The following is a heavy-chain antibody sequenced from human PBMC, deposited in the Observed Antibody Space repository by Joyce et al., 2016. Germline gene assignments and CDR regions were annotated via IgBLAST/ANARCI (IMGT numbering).Heavy chain of an antibody. CDR2: ISYDGPNK. Sequence: QEQLEESGGGVVQPGTSLRLSCTASGSIVSGYAMNWVRQAPGKGLEWVAIISYDGPNKFYADSVRGRFTISRDNYKNTLCLQMNSLTIEDAGVYYCARRSGIPAGRRPGAFDMWGQGTVVTVSS. D-gene: IGHD6-13*01. V-gene: IGHV3-30*04. CDR3: ARRSGIPAGRRPGAFDM. J-gene: IGHJ3*02. CDR1: GSIVSGYA.